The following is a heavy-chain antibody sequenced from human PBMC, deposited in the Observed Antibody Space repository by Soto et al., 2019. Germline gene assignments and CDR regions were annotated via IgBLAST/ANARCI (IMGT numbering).Heavy chain of an antibody. CDR1: GADINTYS. CDR3: ARDREAGYNFYYGMDV. CDR2: IYTSASI. V-gene: IGHV4-4*07. D-gene: IGHD6-19*01. Sequence: SETLSLTCSVSGADINTYSWTWIRQPAGKGLEWIGRIYTSASINYNPSFRGRVTLSVDTSTNQVSLKLASVTAADTAVYYCARDREAGYNFYYGMDVWGQGTTVTVSS. J-gene: IGHJ6*02.